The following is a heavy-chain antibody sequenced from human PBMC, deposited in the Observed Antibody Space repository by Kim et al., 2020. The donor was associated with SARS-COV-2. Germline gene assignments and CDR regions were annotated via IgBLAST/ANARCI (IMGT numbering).Heavy chain of an antibody. V-gene: IGHV1-3*01. D-gene: IGHD2-15*01. J-gene: IGHJ5*02. CDR3: ARGGTVVT. Sequence: NGNTKYSQTSQGRVTTTRDTSASTAYMELSSLRSEDTAVYYCARGGTVVTWGQGTLVTVSS. CDR2: NGNT.